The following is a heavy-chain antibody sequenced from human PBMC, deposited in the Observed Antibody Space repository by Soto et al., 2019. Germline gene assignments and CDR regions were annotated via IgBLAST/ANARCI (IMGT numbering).Heavy chain of an antibody. CDR3: ARGSEVASRQLFDF. V-gene: IGHV1-46*01. CDR2: VNPSYGDT. J-gene: IGHJ5*01. D-gene: IGHD6-6*01. CDR1: GYTFTFYY. Sequence: QVQLVQSGAEVRKPGASVRISCKASGYTFTFYYIHWVRQAPGQGLEWMGTVNPSYGDTAYSQKFQGRVTLTRDTYTTTVYMDLSSLRSEDTAVYFCARGSEVASRQLFDFWGQGSLVSVSS.